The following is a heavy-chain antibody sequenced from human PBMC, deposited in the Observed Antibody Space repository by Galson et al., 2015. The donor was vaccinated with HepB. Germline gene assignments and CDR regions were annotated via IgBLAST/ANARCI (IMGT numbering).Heavy chain of an antibody. CDR1: GGSVSSGLHY. CDR2: IYYSGNT. CDR3: ATSTYGSGSYYYF. Sequence: ETLSLTCTVSGGSVSSGLHYWSWIRQPPGQGLEWIGYIYYSGNTNYNPSLKSRVTISVDTSNNQFSLKLNSVTPADTAVYYCATSTYGSGSYYYFWGQGTLVTVSS. D-gene: IGHD3-10*01. V-gene: IGHV4-61*01. J-gene: IGHJ4*02.